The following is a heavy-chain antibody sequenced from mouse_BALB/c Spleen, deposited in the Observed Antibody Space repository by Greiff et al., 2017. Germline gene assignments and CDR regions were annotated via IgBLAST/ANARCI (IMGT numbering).Heavy chain of an antibody. CDR1: GFSLTSYD. CDR3: VRDSGYGGYFDY. V-gene: IGHV2-9-2*01. CDR2: IWTGGGT. J-gene: IGHJ2*01. Sequence: LVAPSQSLSITCTVSGFSLTSYDISWIRQPPGKGLEWLGVIWTGGGTNYNSAFMSRLSISKDNSKSQVFLKMNSLQTDDTAIYYCVRDSGYGGYFDYWGQGTTLTVSS. D-gene: IGHD1-2*01.